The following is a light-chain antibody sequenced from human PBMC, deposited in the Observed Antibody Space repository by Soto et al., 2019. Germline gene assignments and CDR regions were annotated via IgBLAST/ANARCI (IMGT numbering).Light chain of an antibody. CDR1: QGISRY. Sequence: AIRMTQSPSSFSASTGDRVTITFRASQGISRYLAWYQQKPGKAPKLLIYAASTLQSGVPSRFSGSGSGTDFTLTISCLQSEDFATYYCQQYYSYPRTFGPGTKVDIK. CDR3: QQYYSYPRT. J-gene: IGKJ3*01. V-gene: IGKV1-8*01. CDR2: AAS.